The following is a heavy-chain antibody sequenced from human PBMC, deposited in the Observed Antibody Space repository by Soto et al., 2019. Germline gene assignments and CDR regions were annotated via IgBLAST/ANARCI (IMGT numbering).Heavy chain of an antibody. CDR3: ARDRINSFLGGVTPPGNWYDP. J-gene: IGHJ5*02. Sequence: QVQLVQSGAEVKKPGASVKVSCKTSGYSFTNYALHWVRQAPGQGLEWMGWINAGNGDTIYSQKFQGRVTLTRDTTATTAYMELSSLRSEDTAVYYCARDRINSFLGGVTPPGNWYDPGGQGTPGTVSS. V-gene: IGHV1-3*01. CDR2: INAGNGDT. CDR1: GYSFTNYA. D-gene: IGHD3-3*01.